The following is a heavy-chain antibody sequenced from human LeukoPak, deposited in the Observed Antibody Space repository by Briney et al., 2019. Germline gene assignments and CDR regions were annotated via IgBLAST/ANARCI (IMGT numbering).Heavy chain of an antibody. CDR2: ISYDGSNK. V-gene: IGHV3-30*04. J-gene: IGHJ4*02. Sequence: GGSLRLSCEASGFIFSSYAMHWVRQAPGKGLEWVAVISYDGSNKYYADSVKGRFTISRDSSKNTLNLQMNSLRIEDTAVYYCAGSLGSSGWYRSYYFDCWGQGSLVTVSS. CDR1: GFIFSSYA. D-gene: IGHD6-19*01. CDR3: AGSLGSSGWYRSYYFDC.